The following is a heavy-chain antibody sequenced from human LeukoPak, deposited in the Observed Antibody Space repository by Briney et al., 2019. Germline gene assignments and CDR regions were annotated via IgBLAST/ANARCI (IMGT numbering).Heavy chain of an antibody. Sequence: SETLSLTCTVSDYSISSGFYWGWIRQPPGKGLEWIGSIYHSGTTNYNPSLKSRVTISVDTSKNQFSLKLSSVTAADTAVYYCARGRITIFGVVIISEYYFDYWGQGTLVTVSS. D-gene: IGHD3-3*01. V-gene: IGHV4-38-2*02. CDR2: IYHSGTT. CDR3: ARGRITIFGVVIISEYYFDY. J-gene: IGHJ4*02. CDR1: DYSISSGFY.